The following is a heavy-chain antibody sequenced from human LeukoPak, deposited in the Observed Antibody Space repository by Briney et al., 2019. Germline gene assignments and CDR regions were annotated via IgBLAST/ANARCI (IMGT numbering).Heavy chain of an antibody. V-gene: IGHV3-23*01. J-gene: IGHJ4*02. CDR2: ISGSGGST. CDR3: AKDPGAYCSGGSCYSPHFDY. CDR1: GFTFTSYG. D-gene: IGHD2-15*01. Sequence: GGTLRLSCAASGFTFTSYGMSWVRQAPGKGLEWVSAISGSGGSTYYADSVKGRFTISRDNSKNTLYLQMNSLRAEDTAVYYCAKDPGAYCSGGSCYSPHFDYWGQGTLVTVSS.